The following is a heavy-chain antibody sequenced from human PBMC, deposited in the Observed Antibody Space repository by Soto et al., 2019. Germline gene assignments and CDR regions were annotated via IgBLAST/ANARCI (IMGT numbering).Heavy chain of an antibody. V-gene: IGHV4-30-2*01. D-gene: IGHD2-15*01. CDR2: ISPGGDT. J-gene: IGHJ4*02. CDR3: ASLGGYRYYFDY. CDR1: GLSIDRGAYS. Sequence: TLSLTCTVSGLSIDRGAYSWSWIRQPPGKGLEWVGSISPGGDTYYNPSLTGRVTISVDRPRNQFSLNLTSVTAADTAVYYRASLGGYRYYFDYWGQGILVTVSS.